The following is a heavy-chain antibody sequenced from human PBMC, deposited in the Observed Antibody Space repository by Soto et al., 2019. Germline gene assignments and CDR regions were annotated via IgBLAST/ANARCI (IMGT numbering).Heavy chain of an antibody. Sequence: EVQLVESGGGLVQPGGSLRLSWAASGFTFSSYAMHWVRRAPGKGLVYVSAISSNGGSTYYANSVKGRFTISRDNSKNTLYHQMGSLRAEDMAVYYCARDYGRGYFSYYFDYWGQGTLVTVSS. CDR3: ARDYGRGYFSYYFDY. V-gene: IGHV3-64*01. D-gene: IGHD3-22*01. CDR1: GFTFSSYA. CDR2: ISSNGGST. J-gene: IGHJ4*02.